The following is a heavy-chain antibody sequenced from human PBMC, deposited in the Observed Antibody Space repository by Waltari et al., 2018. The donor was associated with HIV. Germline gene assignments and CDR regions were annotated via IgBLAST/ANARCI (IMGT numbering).Heavy chain of an antibody. D-gene: IGHD4-17*01. CDR2: INHRGIP. CDR1: GGSFSGYY. CDR3: ARGTPTTVTTQ. V-gene: IGHV4-34*01. Sequence: QVQLQQWGAGLLKPSETLSLTCAVYGGSFSGYYWSWTRQPLGTGLVWFGDINHRGIPNYSPSLKSRVTISVDTSKNQFSRKLRSVTAADTAMYYCARGTPTTVTTQWGQGTLVTVSS. J-gene: IGHJ4*02.